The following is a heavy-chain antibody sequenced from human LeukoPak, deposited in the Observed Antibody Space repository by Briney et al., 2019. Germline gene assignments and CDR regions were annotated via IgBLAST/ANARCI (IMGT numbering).Heavy chain of an antibody. J-gene: IGHJ6*02. CDR3: AKGWGGVAAAGISHYYYGMDV. Sequence: GGSLRLSCAASGFTFDDYAMHWVRQAPGKGLEWVSGISWNSGSIGYADSVKGRFTISRDNAKNSLYLQMNSLRAEDTALYYCAKGWGGVAAAGISHYYYGMDVWGQGTMVTVSS. CDR1: GFTFDDYA. V-gene: IGHV3-9*01. CDR2: ISWNSGSI. D-gene: IGHD6-13*01.